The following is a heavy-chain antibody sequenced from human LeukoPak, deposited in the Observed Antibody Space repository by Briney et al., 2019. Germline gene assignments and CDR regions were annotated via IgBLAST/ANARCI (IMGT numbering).Heavy chain of an antibody. CDR1: GGSISSSSYY. CDR3: ARRAQRSAFTVTTDYFDY. CDR2: IYYSGST. Sequence: SETLSLTCTVSGGSISSSSYYWGWVRQPPGKGLEWLGSIYYSGSTYYNPSLKSRVTISVDTSKNQFSLKLSSVTAADTAVYYCARRAQRSAFTVTTDYFDYWGQGTLVTVSS. V-gene: IGHV4-39*01. D-gene: IGHD4-17*01. J-gene: IGHJ4*02.